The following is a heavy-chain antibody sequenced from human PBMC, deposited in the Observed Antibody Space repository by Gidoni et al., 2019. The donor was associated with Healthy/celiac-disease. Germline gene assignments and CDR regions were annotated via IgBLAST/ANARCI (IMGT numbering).Heavy chain of an antibody. V-gene: IGHV4-39*01. CDR3: ARQGHIAAAGYGYYYYGMDV. D-gene: IGHD6-13*01. Sequence: QLQLQESVPGLVTPSETLSLTCTVSVGSISSISYSWGWIRPPPGKGLEWIGSSYYSVSTYYNPALKSRVTISVDTSKNQFSRKLSSVTAADTAVYYCARQGHIAAAGYGYYYYGMDVWGQGTTVTVSS. CDR1: VGSISSISYS. CDR2: SYYSVST. J-gene: IGHJ6*02.